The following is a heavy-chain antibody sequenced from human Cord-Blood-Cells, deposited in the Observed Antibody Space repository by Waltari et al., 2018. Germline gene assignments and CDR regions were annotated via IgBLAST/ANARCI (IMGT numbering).Heavy chain of an antibody. Sequence: EVQLVQSGAEVKKPGESLKISCTGSGYRFTSSWIGWVRQTPGQGLAWMGIIYPGDSDTRYSPSFQGQVTISADKSISTAYLQWSSLKASDTAMYYCARRGEYCSGGSCYYFDYWGQGTLVTVSS. CDR1: GYRFTSSW. CDR3: ARRGEYCSGGSCYYFDY. V-gene: IGHV5-51*03. J-gene: IGHJ4*02. CDR2: IYPGDSDT. D-gene: IGHD2-15*01.